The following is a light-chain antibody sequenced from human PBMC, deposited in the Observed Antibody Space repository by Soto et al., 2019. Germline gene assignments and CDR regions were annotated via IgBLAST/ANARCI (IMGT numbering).Light chain of an antibody. V-gene: IGLV1-40*01. CDR1: RSNIGAGYD. Sequence: QSVLTQPPSVSGAPGQRVTISCTGSRSNIGAGYDVHWYQQFPGTAPKLLIYLNNNRPSGVPDRFSGSKSGTSASLAITGLQAEDEADYYCQSYDSSPVFGGGTQLTVL. J-gene: IGLJ2*01. CDR3: QSYDSSPV. CDR2: LNN.